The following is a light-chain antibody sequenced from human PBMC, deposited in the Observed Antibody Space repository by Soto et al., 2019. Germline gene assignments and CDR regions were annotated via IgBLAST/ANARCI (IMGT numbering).Light chain of an antibody. V-gene: IGKV2-28*01. J-gene: IGKJ5*01. CDR1: QSLLHSNGYNY. CDR3: MQALQTPIT. Sequence: IVKSQSADSLRVTPGEPASISCRSSQSLLHSNGYNYLDWYLQKPGQSPQLLIYLGSNRASGVPDRFSGSGSGTDFTLKISRVEAEDVGVYYCMQALQTPITFGQGTRLEIK. CDR2: LGS.